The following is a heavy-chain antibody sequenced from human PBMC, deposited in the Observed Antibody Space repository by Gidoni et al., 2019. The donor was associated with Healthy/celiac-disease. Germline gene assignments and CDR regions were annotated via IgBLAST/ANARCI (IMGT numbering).Heavy chain of an antibody. CDR3: AMTLTVVAATNGMDV. CDR2: ISWNSGSI. D-gene: IGHD2-15*01. J-gene: IGHJ6*02. V-gene: IGHV3-9*01. CDR1: GFTFDDYA. Sequence: EVQLVESGGGLVQPGRSLRLSCAASGFTFDDYALHWVRQAPGKGLEWVSGISWNSGSIGYADSVKGRFTISRDNAKNSLYLQMNSLRAEDTALYYCAMTLTVVAATNGMDVWGQGTTVTVSS.